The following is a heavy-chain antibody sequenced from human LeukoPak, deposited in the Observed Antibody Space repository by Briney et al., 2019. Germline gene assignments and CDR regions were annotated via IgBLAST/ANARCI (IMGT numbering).Heavy chain of an antibody. CDR3: AKTLYGDYVAYYFDY. V-gene: IGHV3-23*01. CDR1: GFTFSSYA. Sequence: PGGSLRLSCAASGFTFSSYAMSWVRQAPGKGLEWVSAISGSGGSTYYADSVKGRFTISSDNSKNTLYLQMNSLRAEDTAVYYCAKTLYGDYVAYYFDYWGQGTLVTVSS. D-gene: IGHD4-17*01. J-gene: IGHJ4*02. CDR2: ISGSGGST.